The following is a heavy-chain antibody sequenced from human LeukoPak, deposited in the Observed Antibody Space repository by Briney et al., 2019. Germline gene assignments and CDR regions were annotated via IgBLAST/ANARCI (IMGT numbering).Heavy chain of an antibody. Sequence: RASVTVSCKASGYTFTSYAMNWVRQAPGQGLGWMGGIIPIFGTANYAQKFQGRVTITADESTSTAYMELSSLRSEDTAVYYCASYGGDSSMDQGLQAAFDIWGQGTMVTVSS. V-gene: IGHV1-69*13. CDR2: IIPIFGTA. J-gene: IGHJ3*02. CDR3: ASYGGDSSMDQGLQAAFDI. CDR1: GYTFTSYA. D-gene: IGHD3-22*01.